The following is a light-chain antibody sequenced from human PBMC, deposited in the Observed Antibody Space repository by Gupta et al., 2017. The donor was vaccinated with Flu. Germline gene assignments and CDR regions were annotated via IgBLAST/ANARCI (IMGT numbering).Light chain of an antibody. Sequence: QSALTQPPSASGSPGQSVTISCTGTSSDVGGYTYFSWFQQHPGKAPNVVIYKVSWRPSGVPDRFSGSKSGTTSSLTVSGLQGEDEADYYGSSFAGSNNPYVFGTGTKVTVL. CDR1: SSDVGGYTY. CDR2: KVS. J-gene: IGLJ1*01. CDR3: SSFAGSNNPYV. V-gene: IGLV2-8*01.